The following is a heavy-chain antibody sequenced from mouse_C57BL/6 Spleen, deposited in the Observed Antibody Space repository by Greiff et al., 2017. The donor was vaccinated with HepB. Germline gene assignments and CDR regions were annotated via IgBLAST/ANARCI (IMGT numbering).Heavy chain of an antibody. D-gene: IGHD1-1*01. CDR3: ARDGSSFDY. V-gene: IGHV1-81*01. J-gene: IGHJ2*01. Sequence: VKLMESGAELARPGASVKLSCKASGYTFTSYGISWVKQRTGQGLEWIGEIYPRSGNTYYNEKFKGKATLTADKSSSTAYMELRSLTSEDSAVYFCARDGSSFDYWGQGTTLTVSS. CDR1: GYTFTSYG. CDR2: IYPRSGNT.